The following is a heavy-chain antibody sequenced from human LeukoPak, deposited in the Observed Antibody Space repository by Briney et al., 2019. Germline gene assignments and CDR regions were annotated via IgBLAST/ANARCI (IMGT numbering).Heavy chain of an antibody. CDR3: ARDCTCSTCQYFFDS. J-gene: IGHJ4*02. CDR1: GFTFSSNS. V-gene: IGHV3-66*01. D-gene: IGHD2-2*01. CDR2: FYSGGTT. Sequence: PGGSLRLSCAASGFTFSSNSMSWVRQAPGKGLEWVAIFYSGGTTNYADSVEGRFVISSDNSKNTLYLQMNSLSAGDTAVYFCARDCTCSTCQYFFDSWGQGTLVTV.